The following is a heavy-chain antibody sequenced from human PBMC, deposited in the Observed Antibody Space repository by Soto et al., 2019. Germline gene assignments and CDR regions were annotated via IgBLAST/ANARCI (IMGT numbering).Heavy chain of an antibody. CDR3: AKDGTYYYDSSGYYYVVY. Sequence: EVQLLESGGGLVQPGGSLRLSCAASGFTFSSYAMSWVRQAPGKGLEWVSAISGSGGSTYYADSVKGRFTISRDNSKNTLYLQMNSLRAEDTAVYYCAKDGTYYYDSSGYYYVVYWGQGTLVTVSS. D-gene: IGHD3-22*01. CDR1: GFTFSSYA. CDR2: ISGSGGST. V-gene: IGHV3-23*01. J-gene: IGHJ4*02.